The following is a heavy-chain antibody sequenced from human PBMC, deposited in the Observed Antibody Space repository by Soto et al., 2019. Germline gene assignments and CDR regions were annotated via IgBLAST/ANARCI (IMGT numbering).Heavy chain of an antibody. D-gene: IGHD5-18*01. CDR3: AKGDNGYSYYSAVDY. Sequence: EVQLLESGGGLVQPGGSLRLSCAASGFTFSSYAMSWVRQAPGKGLEWVSAISGSGGNTYYADSVKGRFTISRDNSKNTLYRQINGLRAEDTAVYYCAKGDNGYSYYSAVDYGGRGTLATVSS. J-gene: IGHJ4*02. CDR1: GFTFSSYA. CDR2: ISGSGGNT. V-gene: IGHV3-23*01.